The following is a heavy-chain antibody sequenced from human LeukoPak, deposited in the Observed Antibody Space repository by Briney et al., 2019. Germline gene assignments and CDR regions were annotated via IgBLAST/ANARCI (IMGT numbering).Heavy chain of an antibody. V-gene: IGHV4-38-2*02. Sequence: SETLSLTCTVSGYSISSGYYWGWIRQPPGKGLEWIGSISHSGSTYHNPSLKSRVTISVDTSKNQFSLKLSSVTAADTAVYYCARDLDYWGQGTLVTVSS. J-gene: IGHJ4*02. CDR3: ARDLDY. CDR2: ISHSGST. CDR1: GYSISSGYY.